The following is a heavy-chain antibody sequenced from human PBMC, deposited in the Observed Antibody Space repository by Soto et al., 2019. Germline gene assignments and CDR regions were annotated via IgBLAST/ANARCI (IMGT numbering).Heavy chain of an antibody. CDR1: GGSISSGGYY. CDR3: ARTGDWRSSRFDY. D-gene: IGHD7-27*01. CDR2: IYYSGST. Sequence: SETLSLTCTVSGGSISSGGYYWSWIRQHPGKGLEWIGYIYYSGSTYYNPSLKSRVTISVDTSKNQSSLKLSSVTAADTAVYYCARTGDWRSSRFDYWGQGTLVTVSS. V-gene: IGHV4-61*08. J-gene: IGHJ4*02.